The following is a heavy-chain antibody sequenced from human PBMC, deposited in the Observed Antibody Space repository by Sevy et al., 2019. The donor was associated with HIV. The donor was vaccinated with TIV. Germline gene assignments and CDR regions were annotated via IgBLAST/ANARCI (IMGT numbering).Heavy chain of an antibody. CDR1: GFTFSSYW. CDR2: INTDGSST. V-gene: IGHV3-74*01. D-gene: IGHD6-13*01. J-gene: IGHJ4*02. Sequence: GGSLRLSCAASGFTFSSYWIHWVRQAPGKGLVWVSRINTDGSSTSYADSVKGRFTISRDNAKNTLYLQMNSLRAEDTAVYYCARDGYSSSSVDFDYWGQGTLVTVSS. CDR3: ARDGYSSSSVDFDY.